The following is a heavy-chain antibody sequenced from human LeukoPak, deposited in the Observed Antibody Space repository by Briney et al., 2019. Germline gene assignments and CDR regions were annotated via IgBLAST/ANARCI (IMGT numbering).Heavy chain of an antibody. V-gene: IGHV3-53*01. CDR3: ARDLVGATVPD. CDR1: GFTVSNNY. Sequence: GSLILSCAASGFTVSNNYMTWVRQAPGKGLEWVSVIHIGGDTYYADSVKGRFTISRDNSKNTLYLQMNSLRVEDTAVYYCARDLVGATVPDWGQGTLVTVSS. D-gene: IGHD1-26*01. J-gene: IGHJ4*02. CDR2: IHIGGDT.